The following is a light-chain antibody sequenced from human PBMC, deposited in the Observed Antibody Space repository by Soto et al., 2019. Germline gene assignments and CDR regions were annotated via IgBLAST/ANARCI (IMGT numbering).Light chain of an antibody. J-gene: IGKJ1*01. CDR2: WAA. CDR3: LQYSDRPRT. V-gene: IGKV4-1*01. CDR1: QNLLYSVNKNY. Sequence: DGMIPEFPDSLAVPVGERATINCKSSQNLLYSVNKNYFGWYQQKSGQPPKLLISWAATRESGVPDRFIGSGSGTDFTLTISSLQAEDVAVYYCLQYSDRPRTFGQGTKVDIK.